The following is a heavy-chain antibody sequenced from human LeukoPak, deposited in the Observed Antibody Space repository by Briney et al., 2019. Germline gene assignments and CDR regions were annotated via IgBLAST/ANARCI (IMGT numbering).Heavy chain of an antibody. CDR1: GFTFSSYA. V-gene: IGHV3-23*01. D-gene: IGHD1-26*01. J-gene: IGHJ3*02. CDR2: ISGSGGST. CDR3: AKGLGVGATVSYAFDI. Sequence: PGGSLRLSCAASGFTFSSYAMSWVRQAPGKGLEWVSAISGSGGSTYYADSVKGRFTISRDNSKNTLYLQMNSLRAEDTAVYYCAKGLGVGATVSYAFDIWGQGTMVTVSS.